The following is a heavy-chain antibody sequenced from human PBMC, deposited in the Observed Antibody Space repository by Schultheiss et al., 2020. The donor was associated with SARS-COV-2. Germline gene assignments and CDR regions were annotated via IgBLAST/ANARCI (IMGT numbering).Heavy chain of an antibody. D-gene: IGHD2-15*01. J-gene: IGHJ4*02. CDR2: IVVGSGNT. Sequence: SVKVSCKASGFTFTSSAMQWVRQARGQRLEWIGWIVVGSGNTNYAQKFQGRVTMTRDTSTSTVYMELSSLRSDDTAVYYCARDRRVAVAQFDYWGQGTLVTVSS. CDR3: ARDRRVAVAQFDY. V-gene: IGHV1-58*02. CDR1: GFTFTSSA.